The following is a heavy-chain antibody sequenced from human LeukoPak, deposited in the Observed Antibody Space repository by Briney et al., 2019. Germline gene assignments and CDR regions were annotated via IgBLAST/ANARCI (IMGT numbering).Heavy chain of an antibody. V-gene: IGHV3-30-3*02. CDR3: AKRRVGYYYMDV. Sequence: GGSLRLSCAASGFTFNSYAMHWVRQAPGRGLEWVAVISYDGSNKYYADSVKGRFTISRDNSKNTLYLQMNSLRAEDTAVYYCAKRRVGYYYMDVWGKGTTVTVSS. CDR2: ISYDGSNK. J-gene: IGHJ6*03. D-gene: IGHD2-15*01. CDR1: GFTFNSYA.